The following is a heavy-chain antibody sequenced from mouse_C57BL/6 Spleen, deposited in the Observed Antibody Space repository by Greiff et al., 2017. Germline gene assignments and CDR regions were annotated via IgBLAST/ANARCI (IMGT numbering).Heavy chain of an antibody. CDR2: IYPGDGDT. Sequence: VQLQESGPELVKPGASVKISCKASGYAFSSSWMNWVKQRPGKGLEWIGRIYPGDGDTNYNGKFKGKATLTADKSSSTAYMQLSSLTSEDSAVYFCARERALRFQYFDVWGTGTTVTVSS. J-gene: IGHJ1*03. CDR1: GYAFSSSW. V-gene: IGHV1-82*01. D-gene: IGHD1-1*01. CDR3: ARERALRFQYFDV.